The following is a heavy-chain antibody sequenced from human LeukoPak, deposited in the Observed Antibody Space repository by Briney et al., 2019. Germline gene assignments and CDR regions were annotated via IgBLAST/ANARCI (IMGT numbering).Heavy chain of an antibody. CDR2: ISAYNGNT. Sequence: GASVKVSCKASGYTFTSYGISWVRQAPGQGLEWMGWISAYNGNTNYAQKLQGRVTMTTDTSTSTAYMELSTLRSDDTAVYYCARERPPGDSSSWFLEGYFDIWGQGTLVTVSS. CDR3: ARERPPGDSSSWFLEGYFDI. D-gene: IGHD6-13*01. CDR1: GYTFTSYG. V-gene: IGHV1-18*01. J-gene: IGHJ4*02.